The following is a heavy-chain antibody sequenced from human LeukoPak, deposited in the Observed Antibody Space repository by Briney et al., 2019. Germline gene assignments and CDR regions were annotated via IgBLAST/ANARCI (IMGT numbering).Heavy chain of an antibody. CDR2: IKQDGSHK. J-gene: IGHJ4*02. V-gene: IGHV3-7*01. Sequence: GGSLRLSCAASGSTFSTYWMYWVRQAPGKGLEWVANIKQDGSHKYYVDSVKGRFTISRDNAKNSLYLQMNSLRVEDTAVYYCVREEGYWGQGTLVTVSS. CDR3: VREEGY. CDR1: GSTFSTYW.